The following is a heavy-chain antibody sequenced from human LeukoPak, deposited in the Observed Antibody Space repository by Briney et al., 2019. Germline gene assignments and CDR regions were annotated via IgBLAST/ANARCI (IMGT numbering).Heavy chain of an antibody. CDR3: AKTPDY. CDR1: GFTFSNYA. CDR2: ISGSGGST. Sequence: GGSLRLSRAASGFTFSNYAMTWVRQAPGRGLEWVSGISGSGGSTNSADSVKGRFTISRDNSKNTLYLQMNSLRAEDTAVYYCAKTPDYWGQGTLVTVSS. V-gene: IGHV3-23*01. J-gene: IGHJ4*02.